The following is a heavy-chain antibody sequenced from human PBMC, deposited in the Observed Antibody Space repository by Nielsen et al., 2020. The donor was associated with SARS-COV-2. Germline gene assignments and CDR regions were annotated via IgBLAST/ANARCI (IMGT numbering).Heavy chain of an antibody. D-gene: IGHD4-17*01. V-gene: IGHV1-46*01. CDR3: ARDPTTVTTGDYYYYGMDV. CDR1: GYTFTSYY. Sequence: ASVKVSCKASGYTFTSYYMHWVRQAPGQGLEWMGIINPSGGSTSYAQKFQGRVTMTRDTSTSTVYMELSRLRSEDTAVYYCARDPTTVTTGDYYYYGMDVWGQGTTVTVS. J-gene: IGHJ6*02. CDR2: INPSGGST.